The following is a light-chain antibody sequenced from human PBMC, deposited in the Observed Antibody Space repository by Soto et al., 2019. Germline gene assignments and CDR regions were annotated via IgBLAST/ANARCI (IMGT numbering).Light chain of an antibody. CDR2: ELF. V-gene: IGLV2-8*01. CDR3: SSYTGIVL. Sequence: QSALTQPPSASGSPGQSGTISCTGPGSDLGGFNYVSWYQQHPGKPPKLIIYELFRRPSEVPHRFSDSKSGNTASLTVTGLQAEDEADYYCSSYTGIVLFGGGTKLTVL. J-gene: IGLJ2*01. CDR1: GSDLGGFNY.